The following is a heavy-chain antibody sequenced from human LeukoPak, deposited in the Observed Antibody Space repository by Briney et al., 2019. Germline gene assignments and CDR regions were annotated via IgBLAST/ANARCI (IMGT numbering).Heavy chain of an antibody. CDR2: IYYSGST. CDR1: GGSISSYY. CDR3: ARVTRLVNYYDSSGYPFFDY. D-gene: IGHD3-22*01. J-gene: IGHJ4*02. Sequence: SETLSLTCTVSGGSISSYYWSWIWQPPGKGLEWIGYIYYSGSTNYNPSLKSRVTISVDTSKNQFSLKLSSVTAADTAVYYCARVTRLVNYYDSSGYPFFDYWGQGTLVTVSS. V-gene: IGHV4-59*01.